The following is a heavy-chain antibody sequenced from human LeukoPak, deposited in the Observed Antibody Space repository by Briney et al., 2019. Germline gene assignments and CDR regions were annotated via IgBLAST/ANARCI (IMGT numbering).Heavy chain of an antibody. CDR1: GGTFSSYA. V-gene: IGHV1-69*04. CDR3: ARPGCSSTSCYRGWYAFDI. D-gene: IGHD2-2*01. Sequence: VASVKVSCKASGGTFSSYAISWVRQAPGQGLEWMGRIIPLLGIANYAQKFQGRVTITADKSTSTAYMELSSLRSEDTAVYYCARPGCSSTSCYRGWYAFDIWGQGTMVTVSS. J-gene: IGHJ3*02. CDR2: IIPLLGIA.